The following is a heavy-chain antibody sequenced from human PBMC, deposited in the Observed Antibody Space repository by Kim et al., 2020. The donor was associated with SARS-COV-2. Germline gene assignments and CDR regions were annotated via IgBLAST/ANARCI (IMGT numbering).Heavy chain of an antibody. CDR3: ARGRAGVVRAPVLGLGSYYDYYCMDV. CDR1: GGSFSDYN. D-gene: IGHD2-8*02. V-gene: IGHV4-34*01. J-gene: IGHJ6*01. Sequence: SETLSLTCTVYGGSFSDYNWSWIRQPPGTGMEWVGEINHSGSTNPNPSLKSQITISVDTSKSQFSLRLKSMTAADTAVSYCARGRAGVVRAPVLGLGSYYDYYCMDVWGGGTAVAVFS. CDR2: INHSGST.